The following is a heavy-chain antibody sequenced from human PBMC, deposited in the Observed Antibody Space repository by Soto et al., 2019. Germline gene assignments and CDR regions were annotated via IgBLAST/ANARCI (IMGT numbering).Heavy chain of an antibody. CDR1: GFTFSSYW. CDR2: IKQDGSEK. D-gene: IGHD3-10*01. CDR3: AIVHHDGVIYGNSFDP. V-gene: IGHV3-7*01. J-gene: IGHJ5*02. Sequence: GESLKISCAASGFTFSSYWMSWVRQAPGKGLEWGANIKQDGSEKYYVDTVKGRFTISRVNAKNSLYLQMHSLRAEDPAVYYCAIVHHDGVIYGNSFDPWGQGTLVTVSS.